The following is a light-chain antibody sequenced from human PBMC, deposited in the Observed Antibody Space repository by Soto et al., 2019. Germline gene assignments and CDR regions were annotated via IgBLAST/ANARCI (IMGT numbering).Light chain of an antibody. Sequence: EIVLTQSPGTLSLSPGERATLSCRASQSVGNNYLAWYQQKVGQAPRLLIFAASKRATGIPDRFSGSGSGSVFTLTISRLEPEDFAVYYCQQYGTSPWTFGQGTKVEIK. CDR2: AAS. CDR3: QQYGTSPWT. CDR1: QSVGNNY. J-gene: IGKJ1*01. V-gene: IGKV3-20*01.